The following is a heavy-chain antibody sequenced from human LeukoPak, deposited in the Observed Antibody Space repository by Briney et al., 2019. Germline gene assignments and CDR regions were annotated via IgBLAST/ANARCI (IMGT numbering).Heavy chain of an antibody. V-gene: IGHV3-23*01. Sequence: PGGSLRLSCAASGFTFSSYAMSWVRQAPGRGLEWVSAISGSGGSTYYADSVKGRFTISRDNAKNSLYLQMNSLRAEDTAVYYCATSRSLDYWGQGTLVTVSS. J-gene: IGHJ4*02. CDR3: ATSRSLDY. CDR1: GFTFSSYA. CDR2: ISGSGGST.